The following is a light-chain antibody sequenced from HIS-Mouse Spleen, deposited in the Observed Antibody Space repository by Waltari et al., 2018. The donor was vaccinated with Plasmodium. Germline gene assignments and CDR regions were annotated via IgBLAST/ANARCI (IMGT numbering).Light chain of an antibody. CDR3: QQYYSYPGT. CDR2: AAS. CDR1: QGISSY. V-gene: IGKV1-8*01. Sequence: AIRMTQSPSSLSASTGDRVTITCRASQGISSYLAWYQQKPGKAPKPLIYAASTLQSGVPSRFSGSGSGTDFTLTISCLQSEDFATYYCQQYYSYPGTFGQGTKVEIK. J-gene: IGKJ1*01.